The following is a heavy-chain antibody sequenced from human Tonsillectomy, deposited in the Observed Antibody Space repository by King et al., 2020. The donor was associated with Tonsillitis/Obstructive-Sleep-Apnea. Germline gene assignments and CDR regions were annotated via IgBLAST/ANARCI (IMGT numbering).Heavy chain of an antibody. D-gene: IGHD5-12*01. Sequence: VQLVESGGGLVQPGGSLRLSCAASGFSFSSYAMRWVRQAPGKGLEWVSAISGSGGSTYYADSVKGRFTISRDNSKNTLYLQMNSLRAEDTAVYYCAKESGYDIEYGRIFDYWGQGTLVTVSS. CDR2: ISGSGGST. J-gene: IGHJ4*02. V-gene: IGHV3-23*04. CDR1: GFSFSSYA. CDR3: AKESGYDIEYGRIFDY.